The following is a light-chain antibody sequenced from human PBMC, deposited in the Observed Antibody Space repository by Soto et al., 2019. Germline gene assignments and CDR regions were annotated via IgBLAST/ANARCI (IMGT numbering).Light chain of an antibody. CDR1: QTITTY. V-gene: IGKV3-11*01. CDR3: QQRSSWIT. Sequence: ESVFTQSPAPLSFSPCEIATPSCRASQTITTYLAWYQQKPGQPPRLLIYGASNRATGIPARFSGSGSGTDFTLTINNLEPEDFAVYYCQQRSSWITFGQGTRLEIK. CDR2: GAS. J-gene: IGKJ5*01.